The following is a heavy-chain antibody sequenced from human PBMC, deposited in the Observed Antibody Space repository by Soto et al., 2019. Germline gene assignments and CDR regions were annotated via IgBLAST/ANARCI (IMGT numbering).Heavy chain of an antibody. CDR3: TNFTLGYCSGGSCYLALVDDYYYYGMDV. J-gene: IGHJ6*02. CDR2: IRSKANSYAT. Sequence: EVQLVESGGGLVQPGGSLKLSCAASGFTFSGSAMHWVRQASGKGLEWVGRIRSKANSYATAYAASVKGRFTISRDESKNTAYLQINRLKTEDTGVYYCTNFTLGYCSGGSCYLALVDDYYYYGMDVWGQGTTVTVSS. V-gene: IGHV3-73*01. CDR1: GFTFSGSA. D-gene: IGHD2-15*01.